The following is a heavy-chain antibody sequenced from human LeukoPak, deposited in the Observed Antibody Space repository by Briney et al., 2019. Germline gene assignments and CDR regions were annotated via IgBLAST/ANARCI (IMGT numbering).Heavy chain of an antibody. Sequence: GGSLRLSCAASGFTFSSYSMDWVRQAPGKGLEWVSSISSSSSYIYYADSVKGRFTISRDNAKNSLYLQMNSLRAEDTAVYYCARAGDYYYYGMDVWGQGTTVTVSS. CDR1: GFTFSSYS. CDR2: ISSSSSYI. CDR3: ARAGDYYYYGMDV. V-gene: IGHV3-21*01. D-gene: IGHD1-1*01. J-gene: IGHJ6*02.